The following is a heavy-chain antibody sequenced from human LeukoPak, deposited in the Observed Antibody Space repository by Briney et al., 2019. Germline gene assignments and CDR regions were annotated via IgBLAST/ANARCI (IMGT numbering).Heavy chain of an antibody. D-gene: IGHD3-10*01. Sequence: GEALKISCKGSGYIITSYWISWVRQMPGESLELMGRIDHSGSASNFYPSFQGHVTISADKSISTAYLQWSSLKSSATARYYCAGWGFGELYGAFDIWGQETMVTVSS. V-gene: IGHV5-10-1*01. CDR2: IDHSGSAS. J-gene: IGHJ3*02. CDR1: GYIITSYW. CDR3: AGWGFGELYGAFDI.